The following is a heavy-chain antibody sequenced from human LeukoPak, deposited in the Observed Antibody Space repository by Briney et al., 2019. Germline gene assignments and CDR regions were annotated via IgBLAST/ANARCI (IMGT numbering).Heavy chain of an antibody. J-gene: IGHJ4*02. CDR3: ASYQYSSSNYYFDY. D-gene: IGHD6-6*01. CDR2: INHSGST. V-gene: IGHV4-34*01. CDR1: GGSFSAYS. Sequence: TSETLSLTCAVYGGSFSAYSWSWIRQPPGKGLEWIGEINHSGSTNYNPSLKSRVTISVDTSKNQFSLKLSSVTAADTAVYYCASYQYSSSNYYFDYWGQGTLVTVSS.